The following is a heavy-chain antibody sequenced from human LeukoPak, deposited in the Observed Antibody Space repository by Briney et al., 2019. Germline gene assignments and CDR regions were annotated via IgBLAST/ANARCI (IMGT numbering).Heavy chain of an antibody. CDR2: ISYDGSDK. J-gene: IGHJ6*02. CDR1: GFTFSSYT. CDR3: ARGLHYYYYGMDV. D-gene: IGHD3-10*01. V-gene: IGHV3-30-3*01. Sequence: GGSLRLSCAASGFTFSSYTMHWVRQAPGKGLEWVAVISYDGSDKYYADSVKGRFTISRDNSKNTLYLQMNSLRAEDTAVYYCARGLHYYYYGMDVWGQGTTVTVSS.